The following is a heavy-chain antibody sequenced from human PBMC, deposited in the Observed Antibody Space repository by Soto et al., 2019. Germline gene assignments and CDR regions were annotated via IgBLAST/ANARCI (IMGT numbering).Heavy chain of an antibody. V-gene: IGHV1-18*01. Sequence: APGQGLEWMGWISAYNGNTNYAQKLQGRVTITTDTSTSTAYMELRSLRSDDTAVYYCAVTVLYYFDYWGQGTLVTVSS. D-gene: IGHD4-17*01. CDR2: ISAYNGNT. J-gene: IGHJ4*02. CDR3: AVTVLYYFDY.